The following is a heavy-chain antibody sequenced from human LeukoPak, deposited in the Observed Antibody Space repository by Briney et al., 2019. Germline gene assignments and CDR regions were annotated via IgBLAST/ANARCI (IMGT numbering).Heavy chain of an antibody. V-gene: IGHV4-31*03. Sequence: SETLSLTCTVSGGSISSGGYYWSWIRQHPEKGLEWIGYIYYTGNAYYNPSLKSRVSLSAATSKNQISLNLRSVTAADTAVYYCAKEGSGIGSPYFDSWGQGTLVTVSS. CDR1: GGSISSGGYY. J-gene: IGHJ4*02. D-gene: IGHD6-25*01. CDR2: IYYTGNA. CDR3: AKEGSGIGSPYFDS.